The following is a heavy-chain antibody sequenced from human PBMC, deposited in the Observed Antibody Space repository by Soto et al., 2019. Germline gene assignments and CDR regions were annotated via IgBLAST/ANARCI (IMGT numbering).Heavy chain of an antibody. Sequence: ASVKVSCKAFGYTFTDSYLHWVRQAPGQGLEWMGIIYPRSGSTGYAQTLQGRITISRETSRSTVYMEVNSLTSEDTAVYYCARASSGSPHAHIDYSYKGILGTRSS. CDR2: IYPRSGST. V-gene: IGHV1-46*01. CDR3: ARASSGSPHAHIDY. J-gene: IGHJ4*02. D-gene: IGHD6-19*01. CDR1: GYTFTDSY.